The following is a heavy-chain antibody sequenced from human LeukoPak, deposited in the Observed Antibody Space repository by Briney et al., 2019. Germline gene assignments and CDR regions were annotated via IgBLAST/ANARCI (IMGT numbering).Heavy chain of an antibody. V-gene: IGHV3-7*03. D-gene: IGHD3-22*01. CDR3: ATPLDYRDSSGFHQGGD. Sequence: GGSLRLSCAASGFFVSNDYMTWVRQAPGKGLEWVANIKEDGSKKNYVDSVKGRFTISRDNAKNSLYLQMTSLRAEDTAMYYCATPLDYRDSSGFHQGGDWGQGTLVTVSS. J-gene: IGHJ4*02. CDR1: GFFVSNDY. CDR2: IKEDGSKK.